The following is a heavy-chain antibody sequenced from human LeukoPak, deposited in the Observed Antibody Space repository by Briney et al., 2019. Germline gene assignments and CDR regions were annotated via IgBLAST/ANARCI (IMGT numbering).Heavy chain of an antibody. CDR3: AKDSLSGDGPDYFDY. Sequence: GGSLRLSCAASGFALSSHWMTWVRQVPGRGPEWVANVNRDGSETYYLDSVKGRFTISRDNSKNTLYLQMNSLRAEDTAVYYCAKDSLSGDGPDYFDYWGQGTLVTVSS. CDR2: VNRDGSET. V-gene: IGHV3-7*03. D-gene: IGHD1-26*01. J-gene: IGHJ4*02. CDR1: GFALSSHW.